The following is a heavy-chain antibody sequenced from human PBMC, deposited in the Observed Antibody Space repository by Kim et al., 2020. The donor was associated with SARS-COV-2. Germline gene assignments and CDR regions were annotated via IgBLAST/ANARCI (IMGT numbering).Heavy chain of an antibody. D-gene: IGHD3-16*01. V-gene: IGHV4-59*08. CDR2: IYYSGST. J-gene: IGHJ4*02. CDR1: GGSISPYY. CDR3: SRLWGNTKDY. Sequence: SETLSLTCTVSGGSISPYYWSWIRQPPGKGLEWIGYIYYSGSTKYNPSLKSRVTISVDTSKNQFSLKLSSVTAADTAVYYCSRLWGNTKDYWGQGTLVTV.